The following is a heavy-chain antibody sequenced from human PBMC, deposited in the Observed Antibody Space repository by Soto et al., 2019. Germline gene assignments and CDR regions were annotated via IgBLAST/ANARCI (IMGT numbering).Heavy chain of an antibody. CDR1: GFTFSSYW. J-gene: IGHJ4*02. V-gene: IGHV3-7*01. CDR3: ASWLKTSGWYVLLEGSFDY. Sequence: EVQVVESGGGLVQPGGSLRLSCAASGFTFSSYWMTWVRQAPGKGLEWVANIKQDGSAKYYVDSVKGRFTISRDNAKNSLYLQMNSLRAEDTAVYYCASWLKTSGWYVLLEGSFDYWGQGTLITVSS. D-gene: IGHD6-19*01. CDR2: IKQDGSAK.